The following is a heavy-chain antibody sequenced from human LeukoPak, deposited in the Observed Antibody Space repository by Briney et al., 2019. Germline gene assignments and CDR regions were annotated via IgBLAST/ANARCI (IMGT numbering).Heavy chain of an antibody. CDR2: IYYTGSA. J-gene: IGHJ5*02. Sequence: SETLSLTCTVSSGSISSHYWSWIRQPPGKGLEWIGYIYYTGSANYNPSLKSRVTISVDTSKNQFSLNLSSVTAADTAVYYCARHGPYLGRLGWFDPWGQGTLVTVSS. D-gene: IGHD1-26*01. CDR1: SGSISSHY. CDR3: ARHGPYLGRLGWFDP. V-gene: IGHV4-59*08.